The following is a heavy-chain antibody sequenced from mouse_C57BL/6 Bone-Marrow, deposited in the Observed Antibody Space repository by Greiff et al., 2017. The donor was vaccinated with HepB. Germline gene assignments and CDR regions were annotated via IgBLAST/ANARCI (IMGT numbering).Heavy chain of an antibody. CDR3: TRDAVLYYFDY. Sequence: EVKLMESGEGLVKPGGSLKLSCAASGFTFSSYAMSWVRQTPEKRLEWVAYISSGGDYIYYADTVKDRFTISRDNARNTLYLQMSSLKSEDTAMYYCTRDAVLYYFDYWGQGTTLTVSS. CDR1: GFTFSSYA. V-gene: IGHV5-9-1*02. CDR2: ISSGGDYI. J-gene: IGHJ2*01.